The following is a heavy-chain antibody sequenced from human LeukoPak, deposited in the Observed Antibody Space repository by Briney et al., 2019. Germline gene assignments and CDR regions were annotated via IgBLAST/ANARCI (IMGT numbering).Heavy chain of an antibody. Sequence: PSETLSLTCTVSGYSISSGYYWGWIRPPPGKGLEWIGSIYHSGSTYYNPSLKSRVTISVDTSKNQFSLKLSSVTAADTAVYYCARGLYYDFWSGYPNWFDPWGQGTLVTVSS. CDR1: GYSISSGYY. J-gene: IGHJ5*02. D-gene: IGHD3-3*01. CDR2: IYHSGST. CDR3: ARGLYYDFWSGYPNWFDP. V-gene: IGHV4-38-2*02.